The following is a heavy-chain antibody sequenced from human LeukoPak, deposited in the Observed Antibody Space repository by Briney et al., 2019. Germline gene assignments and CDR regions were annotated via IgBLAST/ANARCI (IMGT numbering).Heavy chain of an antibody. J-gene: IGHJ3*02. CDR2: ISWNSGSI. D-gene: IGHD6-13*01. CDR3: AKDMRSSSWFDAFDI. CDR1: GFTFDDYA. Sequence: PGGSLRLSCAAPGFTFDDYAMHWVRQAPGKGLEWVSGISWNSGSIGYADSVKGRFTISRDNAKNSLYLQMNSLRAEDTALYYCAKDMRSSSWFDAFDIWGQGTMVTVSS. V-gene: IGHV3-9*01.